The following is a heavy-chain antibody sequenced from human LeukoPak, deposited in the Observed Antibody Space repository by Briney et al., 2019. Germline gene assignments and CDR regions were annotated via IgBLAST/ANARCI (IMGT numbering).Heavy chain of an antibody. CDR2: IYYSGST. J-gene: IGHJ4*02. V-gene: IGHV4-59*01. CDR3: AREDTPMAGAFDY. CDR1: GGSISSYC. Sequence: PSETLSLTCTVSGGSISSYCWSWIRQPPGKGLEWIGYIYYSGSTNYNPSLKSRVTISVDTSKNQFSLKLSSVTAADTAVYYCAREDTPMAGAFDYWGQGTLVTVSS. D-gene: IGHD5-18*01.